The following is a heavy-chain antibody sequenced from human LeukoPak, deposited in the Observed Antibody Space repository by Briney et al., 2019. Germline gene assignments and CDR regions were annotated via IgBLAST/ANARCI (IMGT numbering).Heavy chain of an antibody. CDR2: ISYSGST. CDR1: GGSISSATYY. D-gene: IGHD6-6*01. J-gene: IGHJ5*02. CDR3: ARRLAARPTWFDP. Sequence: PSETLSLTCTVSGGSISSATYYWSWIRQHPGKGLEYIGYISYSGSTYYNPSLKSRLTISVDTSKNQFSLKLSSVTAADTAVYYCARRLAARPTWFDPWGQGTLVTVCS. V-gene: IGHV4-31*03.